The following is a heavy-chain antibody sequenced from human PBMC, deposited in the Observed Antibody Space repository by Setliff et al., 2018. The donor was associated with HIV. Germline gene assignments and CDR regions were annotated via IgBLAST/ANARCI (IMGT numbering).Heavy chain of an antibody. D-gene: IGHD3-22*01. CDR1: GGSISSSSYY. CDR3: ARGDYYDSTGYEGLDS. V-gene: IGHV4-39*01. Sequence: SETLSLTCTVSGGSISSSSYYWGWIRQPPGKGLEWIGSIYYRGSTYYNPSLKSRVVISVDTSKNQFSLKLNSVTAADTAVYYCARGDYYDSTGYEGLDSWGRGTLVTVSS. J-gene: IGHJ4*02. CDR2: IYYRGST.